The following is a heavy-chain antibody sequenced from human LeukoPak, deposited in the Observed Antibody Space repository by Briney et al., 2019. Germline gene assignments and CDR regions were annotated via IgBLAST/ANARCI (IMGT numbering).Heavy chain of an antibody. CDR3: ARGPGDFWSGYYVDY. V-gene: IGHV4-59*01. Sequence: SETLSLTCTVSGGSISSYYWSWIRQPPGKGLEWIGYIYDSESTNYNPSLKSRVTILIDTSKNQFSLKLSSVTAADTAVYYCARGPGDFWSGYYVDYWGQGTLVTVSS. CDR2: IYDSEST. CDR1: GGSISSYY. J-gene: IGHJ4*02. D-gene: IGHD3-3*01.